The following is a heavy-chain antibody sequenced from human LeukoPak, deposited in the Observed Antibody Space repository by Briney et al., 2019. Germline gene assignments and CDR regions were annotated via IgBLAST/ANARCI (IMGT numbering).Heavy chain of an antibody. Sequence: SETLSLTCTVSGVSISSYSWSWIRQPAGKGLEWIGRIYTSGSTNYNPSLKSRVTMSVDTSKNQFSLKLSSVTAADTAVYYCARGVVIAPQTFDYWGQGTLVTVSS. D-gene: IGHD2-21*01. CDR2: IYTSGST. J-gene: IGHJ4*02. CDR1: GVSISSYS. V-gene: IGHV4-4*07. CDR3: ARGVVIAPQTFDY.